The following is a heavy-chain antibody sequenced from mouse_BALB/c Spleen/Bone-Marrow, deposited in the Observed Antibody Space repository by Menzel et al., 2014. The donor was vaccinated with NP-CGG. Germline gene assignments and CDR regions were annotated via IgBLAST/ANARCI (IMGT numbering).Heavy chain of an antibody. V-gene: IGHV1-84*02. CDR3: ARVRYFDYSDFAH. J-gene: IGHJ3*01. Sequence: VQLQQSGPELVKPGASVRISCKASGYSFTDYYINWVKQKPGQGLEWIGWIYPGNGDTKYYERFKGKASLTVDRSSSTANMQLSSLTSEGTAVYFCARVRYFDYSDFAHWGQGTLVTVSA. CDR1: GYSFTDYY. CDR2: IYPGNGDT. D-gene: IGHD2-4*01.